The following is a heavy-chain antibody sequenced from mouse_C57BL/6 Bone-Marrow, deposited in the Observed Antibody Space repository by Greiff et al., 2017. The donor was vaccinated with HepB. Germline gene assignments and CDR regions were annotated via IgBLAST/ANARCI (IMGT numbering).Heavy chain of an antibody. D-gene: IGHD4-1*01. CDR2: IYPRSGNT. CDR1: GYTFTSYG. CDR3: AMEANWYYFDY. J-gene: IGHJ2*01. Sequence: QVQLQQSGAELARPGASVKLSCKASGYTFTSYGISWVKQRTGQGLEWIGEIYPRSGNTYYNEKFKGKATLTADKSSSTAYMELRSLTSEDSAVYFCAMEANWYYFDYWGQGTTLTVSA. V-gene: IGHV1-81*01.